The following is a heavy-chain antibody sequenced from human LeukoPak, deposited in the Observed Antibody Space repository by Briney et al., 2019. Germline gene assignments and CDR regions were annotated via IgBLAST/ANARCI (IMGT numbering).Heavy chain of an antibody. CDR1: GGTFSSYA. CDR3: ARDAPGRDILTGYLDY. V-gene: IGHV1-69*01. CDR2: IIPIFGTA. D-gene: IGHD3-9*01. Sequence: SVKVSCKASGGTFSSYAISWVRQAPGQGLEWMGGIIPIFGTANYAQKFQGRVTITADESTSTAYMELSSLRSGDTAVYYCARDAPGRDILTGYLDYWGQGTLVTVSS. J-gene: IGHJ4*02.